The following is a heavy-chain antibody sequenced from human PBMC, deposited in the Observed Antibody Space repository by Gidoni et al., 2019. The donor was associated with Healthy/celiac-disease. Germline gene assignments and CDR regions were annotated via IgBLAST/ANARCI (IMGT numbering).Heavy chain of an antibody. Sequence: QVQLQQWGAGLLKPSETLSLTCAVYGGSFSGYYWSWIRQPPGKGLEWIGEINHSGSTNYNPSLKSRVTISVDTSKNQFSLKLSSVTAADTAVYYCARGPPYYGDYVDRIDYWGQGTLVTVSS. V-gene: IGHV4-34*01. J-gene: IGHJ4*02. D-gene: IGHD4-17*01. CDR1: GGSFSGYY. CDR2: INHSGST. CDR3: ARGPPYYGDYVDRIDY.